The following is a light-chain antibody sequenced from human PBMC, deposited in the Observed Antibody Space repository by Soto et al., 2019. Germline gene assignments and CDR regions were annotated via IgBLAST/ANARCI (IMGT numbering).Light chain of an antibody. CDR2: RND. CDR3: STWDDSLSGII. J-gene: IGLJ2*01. CDR1: SSNIGRNY. Sequence: HSVLTQPPSASGTPGQRVTISCSGSSSNIGRNYVYWYQKVPGTAPKLLVYRNDQRPYGVPDRFSGSKSGTSASLAISRLRSEDEAEYFCSTWDDSLSGIIFGGGTKLTVL. V-gene: IGLV1-47*01.